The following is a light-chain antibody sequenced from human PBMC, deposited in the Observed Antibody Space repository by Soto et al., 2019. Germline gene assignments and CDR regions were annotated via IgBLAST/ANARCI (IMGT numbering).Light chain of an antibody. Sequence: DIRLTQCPSTLSASVGDRFTITWRASQSLNNRLAWYQQKPGKAPKLLIYDASTLESGVSSRFSGTGSETECTLTITDLQADDLATYFCHQYKTYSTLGQGTKVDIK. CDR3: HQYKTYST. CDR2: DAS. J-gene: IGKJ1*01. V-gene: IGKV1-5*01. CDR1: QSLNNR.